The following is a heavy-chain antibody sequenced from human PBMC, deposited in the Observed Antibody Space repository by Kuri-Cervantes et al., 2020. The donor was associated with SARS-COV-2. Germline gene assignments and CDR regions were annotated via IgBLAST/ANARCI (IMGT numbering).Heavy chain of an antibody. Sequence: ESLKIPCVVSGGAINTYNWWTWVRQPPGKGLQWIGEIFHDGSTKFNPSLSLKGRVTMSLDKSKNQFSLNLTSVTAADTAVYYCARESTYTFDIWGQGTLVTVSS. V-gene: IGHV4/OR15-8*01. CDR3: ARESTYTFDI. CDR1: GGAINTYNW. D-gene: IGHD2-2*02. CDR2: IFHDGST. J-gene: IGHJ3*02.